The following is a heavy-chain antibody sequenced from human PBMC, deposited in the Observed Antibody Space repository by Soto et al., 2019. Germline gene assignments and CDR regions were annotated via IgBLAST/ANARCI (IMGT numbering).Heavy chain of an antibody. V-gene: IGHV3-30*18. CDR1: GFSLSSYG. D-gene: IGHD3-10*01. CDR3: AKDRRGLLRYYNYGIDV. CDR2: ISYDGSNK. J-gene: IGHJ6*02. Sequence: GGSMRLSCAACGFSLSSYGMHWVRQARGKGLEWVAVISYDGSNKYYADSVKGRFTISRDNSKNTLYLQMKSLRAEDSAVYYRAKDRRGLLRYYNYGIDVWHQGTTVTVSS.